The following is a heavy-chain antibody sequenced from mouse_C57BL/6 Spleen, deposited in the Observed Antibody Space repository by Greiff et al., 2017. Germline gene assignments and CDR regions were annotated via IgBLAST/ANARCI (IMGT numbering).Heavy chain of an antibody. CDR2: ISYDGSN. D-gene: IGHD1-1*01. J-gene: IGHJ3*01. V-gene: IGHV3-6*01. CDR3: AREDHYYGSSPSWFAY. CDR1: GYSITSGYY. Sequence: EVKLVESGPGLVKPSQSLSLTCSVTGYSITSGYYWNWIRQFPGNKLEWMGYISYDGSNNYNPSLKNRISITRDTSKNQFFLKLNSVTTEDTATYYCAREDHYYGSSPSWFAYWGQGTLVTVSA.